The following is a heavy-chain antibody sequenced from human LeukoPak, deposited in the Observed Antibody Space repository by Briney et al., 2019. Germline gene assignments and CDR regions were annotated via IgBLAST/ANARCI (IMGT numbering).Heavy chain of an antibody. CDR2: IYYSGST. J-gene: IGHJ5*02. D-gene: IGHD6-19*01. Sequence: SETLSLTCTVSGGSISSSSYYWGWIRQPPGKGLEWIGYIYYSGSTNYNPSLKSRVTISVDTSKNQFSLKLSSVTAADTAGYYCARAAARYSSGWYSPFDPWGQGTLVTVSS. CDR1: GGSISSSSYY. CDR3: ARAAARYSSGWYSPFDP. V-gene: IGHV4-61*05.